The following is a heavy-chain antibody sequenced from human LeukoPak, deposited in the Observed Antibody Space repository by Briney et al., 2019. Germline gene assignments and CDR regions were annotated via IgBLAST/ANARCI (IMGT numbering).Heavy chain of an antibody. CDR1: GFSFRSSN. J-gene: IGHJ5*02. CDR3: ASSVYSYNSGWYPLS. Sequence: SGGSLRLSXVASGFSFRSSNMNWVRQAPGKGLEWVASIDSSSTYTYYGDSVRGRFTISRDNAKNSLYLQVNSLRAEDTAVYYCASSVYSYNSGWYPLSWGQGTLVTVSS. D-gene: IGHD6-19*01. CDR2: IDSSSTYT. V-gene: IGHV3-21*01.